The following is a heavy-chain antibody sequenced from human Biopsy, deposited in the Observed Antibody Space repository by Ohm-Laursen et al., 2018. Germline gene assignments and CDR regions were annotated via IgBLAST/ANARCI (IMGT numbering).Heavy chain of an antibody. CDR3: ARLGELHGLWYFDF. D-gene: IGHD2-21*01. Sequence: RLSCTAPGFTFQDHAMHWVRQAPGKGLEWVSGISWNSGSINYAVSVQGRFTISRDNAKNSLYLQMNSLRVEDTALYFCARLGELHGLWYFDFWGQGALVTVSS. J-gene: IGHJ4*02. CDR2: ISWNSGSI. V-gene: IGHV3-9*01. CDR1: GFTFQDHA.